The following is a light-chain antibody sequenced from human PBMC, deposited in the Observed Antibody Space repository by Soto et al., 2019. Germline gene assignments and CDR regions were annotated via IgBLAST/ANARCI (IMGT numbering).Light chain of an antibody. V-gene: IGKV3-15*01. CDR2: DAS. CDR1: RGVSTN. J-gene: IGKJ5*01. CDR3: LQYNAWPPA. Sequence: EIVMTQSPATLSVSPGESVSLSCRASRGVSTNLDWYQQKPGQAPRLLIHDASTRATGIPARFTGSGSGAEFTLTISSLQSEDFAIYYCLQYNAWPPAFGQGTRLEFK.